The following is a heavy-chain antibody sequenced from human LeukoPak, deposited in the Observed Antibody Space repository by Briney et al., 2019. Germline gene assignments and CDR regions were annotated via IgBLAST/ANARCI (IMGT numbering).Heavy chain of an antibody. CDR3: AREARGYCSSTSCYSRNAFDI. D-gene: IGHD2-2*02. Sequence: SVKVSCKASGGTFSSYTISWVRQAPGQGLEWMGRIIPILGIANYAQKFQGRVTITADKSTSTAYMELSSLRSEDTAVYYCAREARGYCSSTSCYSRNAFDIWGQGTMVTVSS. V-gene: IGHV1-69*02. J-gene: IGHJ3*02. CDR2: IIPILGIA. CDR1: GGTFSSYT.